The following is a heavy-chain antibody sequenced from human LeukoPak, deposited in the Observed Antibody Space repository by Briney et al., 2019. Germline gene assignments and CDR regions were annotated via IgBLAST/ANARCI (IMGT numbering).Heavy chain of an antibody. Sequence: SQTLSLTCAISGDSVSSSSDAWNWIRQSPSRGLEWLGRTYYRSNDYAVSVKTRMTITVDTSKNQVSLQLSYVTPEATAVSSFERGRNHALDIGSGKTMVTVS. CDR1: GDSVSSSSDA. CDR2: TYYRSN. CDR3: ERGRNHALDI. D-gene: IGHD1-14*01. V-gene: IGHV6-1*01. J-gene: IGHJ3*02.